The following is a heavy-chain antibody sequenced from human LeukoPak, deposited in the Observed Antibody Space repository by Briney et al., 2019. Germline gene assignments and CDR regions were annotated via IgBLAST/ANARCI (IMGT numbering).Heavy chain of an antibody. CDR3: ARVGRDDSSGYYPTLFDY. V-gene: IGHV4-39*07. Sequence: PSETLSLTCTVSGGSISSSSYYWVWIRQPPGKGLEGIGSIYYSASTYYNPSLKSRVTISVDTSKKQFSLELSSGTSAWPAVYYCARVGRDDSSGYYPTLFDYWGQGTLVTVSS. CDR2: IYYSAST. D-gene: IGHD3-22*01. J-gene: IGHJ4*02. CDR1: GGSISSSSYY.